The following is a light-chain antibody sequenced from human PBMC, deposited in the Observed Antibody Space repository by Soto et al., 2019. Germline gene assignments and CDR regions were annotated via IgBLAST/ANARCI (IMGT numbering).Light chain of an antibody. Sequence: QSALTQAPSASGSPGQSVTISCTGTSSDVGGYNFVSWYQQHPGKAPKLLIYGVSKRPSGVPDRFSGSKSDNTASLTVSGLQAEDEADYYCSSFAGGNNLLFGGGTKLTVL. V-gene: IGLV2-8*01. CDR1: SSDVGGYNF. J-gene: IGLJ2*01. CDR2: GVS. CDR3: SSFAGGNNLL.